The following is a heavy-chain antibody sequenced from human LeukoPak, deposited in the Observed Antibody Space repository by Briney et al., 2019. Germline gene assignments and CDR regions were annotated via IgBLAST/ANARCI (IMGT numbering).Heavy chain of an antibody. V-gene: IGHV4-34*01. Sequence: PSETLSLTCAVYGGSFSGYYWSWIRQPPGKGLEWIWGINHSGSTNYNPSLKSRVTISVDTSKNQFSLKLSSVTAADTAVYYCARSPLPRYQLPNRGAFDIWGQGTMVTVSS. CDR2: INHSGST. J-gene: IGHJ3*02. D-gene: IGHD2-2*01. CDR3: ARSPLPRYQLPNRGAFDI. CDR1: GGSFSGYY.